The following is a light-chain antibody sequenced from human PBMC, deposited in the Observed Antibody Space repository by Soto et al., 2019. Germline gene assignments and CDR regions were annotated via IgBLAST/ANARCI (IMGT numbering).Light chain of an antibody. CDR1: QDIRSD. V-gene: IGKV1-6*01. CDR2: GAS. CDR3: LQDYYYPWT. J-gene: IGKJ1*01. Sequence: ATQVTQSPSSLSASVGDRVTITCRTSQDIRSDLAWYQQKPGRAPKLLIYGASTLHTGVPSRFSGSGSGTDFSLTIRSLQPEDFATYYCLQDYYYPWTFGQGTKVEIK.